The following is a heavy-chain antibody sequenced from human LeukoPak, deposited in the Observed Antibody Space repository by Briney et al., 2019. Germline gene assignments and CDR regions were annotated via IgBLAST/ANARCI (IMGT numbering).Heavy chain of an antibody. CDR2: IYYSGST. CDR1: GGSISSYY. V-gene: IGHV4-59*01. J-gene: IGHJ4*02. Sequence: TSETLSLTCTVSGGSISSYYWSWIRQPPGKGLEWIGYIYYSGSTNYNPSLKSRVTISVDTSKNQFSLKLSSVTAADTAVYYFARAGDGGNDYWGQGTLVTVSS. CDR3: ARAGDGGNDY. D-gene: IGHD5-24*01.